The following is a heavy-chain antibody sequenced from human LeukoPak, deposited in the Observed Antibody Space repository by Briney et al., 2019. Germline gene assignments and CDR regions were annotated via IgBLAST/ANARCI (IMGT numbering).Heavy chain of an antibody. V-gene: IGHV3-21*01. CDR3: ARGKSSSWYRGAFDI. Sequence: GESLRLSCAASGFTLSSYSMNWVRQAPVKGLEWVSSISSSSSYIYYADSVKGRFTISRDNAKNSLYLQMNSLRAEDTAVYYCARGKSSSWYRGAFDIWGQGTMVTVSS. CDR1: GFTLSSYS. D-gene: IGHD6-13*01. J-gene: IGHJ3*02. CDR2: ISSSSSYI.